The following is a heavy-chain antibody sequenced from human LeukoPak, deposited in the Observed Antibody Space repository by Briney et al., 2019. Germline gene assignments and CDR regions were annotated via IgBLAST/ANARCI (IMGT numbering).Heavy chain of an antibody. V-gene: IGHV3-74*01. CDR3: ARDSLEVVTYSDY. J-gene: IGHJ4*02. D-gene: IGHD3-22*01. Sequence: PGGSLRLSCAASGFTFSIYWMHWVRQAPGKGLVWVSRINSDGSGTSYADSVKGRFTISRDNAKNTLYLQMNSLRAEDTAVYFCARDSLEVVTYSDYWGQGTLVTVSS. CDR1: GFTFSIYW. CDR2: INSDGSGT.